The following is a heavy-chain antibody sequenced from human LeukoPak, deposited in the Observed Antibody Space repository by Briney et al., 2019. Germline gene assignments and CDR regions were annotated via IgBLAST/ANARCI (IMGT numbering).Heavy chain of an antibody. CDR2: IYSGGST. Sequence: GGSLRLSCAASGFTFSRYSMNWVRQAPGKGLEWVSVIYSGGSTYYADSVKGRFTISRDNSKNTLYLQMNSLRAEDTAVYYCARDIRHDSSGYWYFDNWGQGTLVTVSS. D-gene: IGHD3-22*01. V-gene: IGHV3-53*01. CDR3: ARDIRHDSSGYWYFDN. J-gene: IGHJ4*02. CDR1: GFTFSRYS.